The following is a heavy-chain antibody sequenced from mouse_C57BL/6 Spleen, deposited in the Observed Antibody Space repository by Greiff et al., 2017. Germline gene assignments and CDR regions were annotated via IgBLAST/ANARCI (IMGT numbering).Heavy chain of an antibody. D-gene: IGHD2-3*01. V-gene: IGHV1-26*01. CDR3: ARSAIYDGYYGEAY. CDR2: INPNNGGT. Sequence: EVQLQQSGPELVKPGASVKISCKASGYTFTDYYMNWVKQSHGKSLEWIGDINPNNGGTSYNQKFKGKATLTVDKSSSTAYMELRSLTSEDSAVYYCARSAIYDGYYGEAYWGQGTLVTVSA. J-gene: IGHJ3*01. CDR1: GYTFTDYY.